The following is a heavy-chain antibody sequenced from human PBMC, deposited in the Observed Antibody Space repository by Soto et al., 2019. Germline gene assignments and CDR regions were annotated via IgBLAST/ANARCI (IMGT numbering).Heavy chain of an antibody. CDR2: ISAYNGNT. J-gene: IGHJ5*02. Sequence: GASVKVSCKASGCTFTNSGISWVRQAPGQGLEWMGWISAYNGNTNYAQKLQGRVTMTTDTSTSTAYMELRSLRSDDTAVYYCARVPCSTSCYFNWFDPWGQGTLVTVSS. V-gene: IGHV1-18*01. D-gene: IGHD2-2*01. CDR3: ARVPCSTSCYFNWFDP. CDR1: GCTFTNSG.